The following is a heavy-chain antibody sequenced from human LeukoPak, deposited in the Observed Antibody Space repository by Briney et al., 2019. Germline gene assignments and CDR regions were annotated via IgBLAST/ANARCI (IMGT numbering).Heavy chain of an antibody. CDR3: ARGLVPGFLDY. Sequence: PGGSLRLSCAASGFTFSSSWMYWVRQAPGKGLVRVSRINSDESITTYADSVKGRFTISRDNAKNTLYLQMNSLRAEDTAVYYCARGLVPGFLDYWGQGTPVTVSS. CDR2: INSDESIT. D-gene: IGHD4-11*01. V-gene: IGHV3-74*01. CDR1: GFTFSSSW. J-gene: IGHJ4*02.